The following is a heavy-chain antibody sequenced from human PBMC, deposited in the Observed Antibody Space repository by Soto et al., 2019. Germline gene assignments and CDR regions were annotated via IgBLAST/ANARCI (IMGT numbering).Heavy chain of an antibody. V-gene: IGHV4-38-2*01. CDR1: GYSISSGYY. J-gene: IGHJ4*02. Sequence: NPSETLSLTCAVSGYSISSGYYWGWIRQPPGKGLEWIGNIYHSGSTYYNPSLKSRVTISVDTSKNQFSLKLSSVTAADTAVYYCARKGSSSIYFDYWGQGTLVTVSS. CDR2: IYHSGST. CDR3: ARKGSSSIYFDY. D-gene: IGHD6-6*01.